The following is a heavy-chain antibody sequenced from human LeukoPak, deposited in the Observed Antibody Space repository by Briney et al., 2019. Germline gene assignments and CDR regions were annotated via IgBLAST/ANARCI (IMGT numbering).Heavy chain of an antibody. Sequence: PGGSLRLSCAASGFTFSRYGMHWVRQAPGKGLEWISYISSSGSTIYYADSVKGRFTISRDNAKNSLYLQMNSLRAEDTAVYYCARGRGYSYGVDYWGQGTLVTVSS. CDR1: GFTFSRYG. CDR2: ISSSGSTI. D-gene: IGHD5-18*01. J-gene: IGHJ4*02. V-gene: IGHV3-48*01. CDR3: ARGRGYSYGVDY.